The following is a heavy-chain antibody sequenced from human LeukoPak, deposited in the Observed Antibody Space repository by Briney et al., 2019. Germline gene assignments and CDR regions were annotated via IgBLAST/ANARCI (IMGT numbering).Heavy chain of an antibody. CDR1: GYTFTSYD. Sequence: ASVKVSCKASGYTFTSYDINWVRQATGQGLEWMGWMNPNSGNTGYAQKFQGRVTIIRNTSISTAYMELSSLRSEDTAVYYCARGTRLNDYCRSKGTSCYTPGYYYYMDVWGKGTTVTVSS. J-gene: IGHJ6*03. CDR2: MNPNSGNT. D-gene: IGHD2-2*02. V-gene: IGHV1-8*03. CDR3: ARGTRLNDYCRSKGTSCYTPGYYYYMDV.